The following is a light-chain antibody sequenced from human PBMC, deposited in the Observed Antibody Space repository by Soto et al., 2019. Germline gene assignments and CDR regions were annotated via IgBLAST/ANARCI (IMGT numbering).Light chain of an antibody. CDR1: SSDVGSYNL. Sequence: QSALTQPASVSGSPGQSITISSTGTSSDVGSYNLVSWYQQHPGKAPKVMIYEGSKRPSGVSNRFSGSKSGNTASLTISGLQAEDEADYYCCSYAGSSTVGVFGGGTKLTVL. V-gene: IGLV2-23*03. CDR3: CSYAGSSTVGV. CDR2: EGS. J-gene: IGLJ2*01.